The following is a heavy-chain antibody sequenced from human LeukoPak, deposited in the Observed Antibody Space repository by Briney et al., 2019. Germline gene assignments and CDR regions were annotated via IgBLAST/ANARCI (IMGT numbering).Heavy chain of an antibody. Sequence: SGGSLRLSCAASGFSFSDYYMTWIRQAPGKGLEWVSYISSSGSLIDYADSVKGRFTISRDNAKKSLYLQMNSLRAEDTAVYYCARDFLGATTDWGQGTLVTVSS. D-gene: IGHD1-26*01. V-gene: IGHV3-11*01. J-gene: IGHJ4*02. CDR1: GFSFSDYY. CDR2: ISSSGSLI. CDR3: ARDFLGATTD.